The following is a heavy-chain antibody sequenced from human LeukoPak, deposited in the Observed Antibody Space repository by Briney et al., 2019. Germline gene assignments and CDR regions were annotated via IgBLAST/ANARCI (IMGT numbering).Heavy chain of an antibody. CDR3: ARVRSTVTTGIYYYYGMDV. CDR2: IKQDGSEK. Sequence: PGRSLRLSCAASGFTFSSYWMSWVRQAPGKGLEWVANIKQDGSEKYYVDSVKGRFTISRDNAKNSLYLQMNSLRAEDTAVCYCARVRSTVTTGIYYYYGMDVWGQGTTVTVSS. CDR1: GFTFSSYW. J-gene: IGHJ6*02. D-gene: IGHD4-11*01. V-gene: IGHV3-7*01.